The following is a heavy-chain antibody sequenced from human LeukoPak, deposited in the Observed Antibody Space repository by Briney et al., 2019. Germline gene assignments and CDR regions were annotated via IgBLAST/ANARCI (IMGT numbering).Heavy chain of an antibody. Sequence: PGGSLRLSCAAPGFTFSSYGMHWVRQAPGKGLEWVAVIWYDGSNKYYADSVKGRFTISRDNSKNTLYLQMNSLRAEDTAVYYCAREPPHDSSGYFAFDIWGQGTMVTVSS. CDR2: IWYDGSNK. CDR1: GFTFSSYG. J-gene: IGHJ3*02. D-gene: IGHD3-22*01. CDR3: AREPPHDSSGYFAFDI. V-gene: IGHV3-33*01.